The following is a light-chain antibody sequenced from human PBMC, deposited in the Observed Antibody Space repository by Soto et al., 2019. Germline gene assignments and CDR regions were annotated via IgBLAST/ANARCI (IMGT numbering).Light chain of an antibody. CDR1: QSLNNW. CDR2: DDS. V-gene: IGKV1-5*01. Sequence: DIQMTHSPSTLSASVGDTVTITCRASQSLNNWLDWYQQKPGRAPILLISDDSTLKSGVPSRFLGSGSGTEFTLTISSLQPDDFSTYYGQHRGTFGRGTKVEIK. J-gene: IGKJ4*01. CDR3: QHRGT.